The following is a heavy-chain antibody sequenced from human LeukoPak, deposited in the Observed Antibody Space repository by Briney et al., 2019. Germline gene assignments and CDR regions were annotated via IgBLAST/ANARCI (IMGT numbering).Heavy chain of an antibody. Sequence: GGSLRLSCAASGFTFSSYEMNWVRQAPGKGLEWVSYISLSTSSIYYADSVKGRFTISRDNAKNSLYLQMNSLRAEDTAVYYCAELGITMIGGVWGKGTTVTISS. D-gene: IGHD3-10*02. J-gene: IGHJ6*04. CDR2: ISLSTSSI. CDR1: GFTFSSYE. V-gene: IGHV3-48*03. CDR3: AELGITMIGGV.